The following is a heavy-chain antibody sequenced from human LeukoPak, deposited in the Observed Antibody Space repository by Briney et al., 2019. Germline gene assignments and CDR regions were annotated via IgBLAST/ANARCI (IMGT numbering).Heavy chain of an antibody. Sequence: GGSLRLSCAASGFTFSSYEMNWVRQAPGKGLEWVSYISSSGSTIYYADSVKGRFTISRDNAKNSLYLQMNSLRAEDTAVYYCARKAYDFWSGYDYGMDVWGQGTTVTVS. CDR1: GFTFSSYE. CDR2: ISSSGSTI. J-gene: IGHJ6*02. V-gene: IGHV3-48*03. D-gene: IGHD3-3*01. CDR3: ARKAYDFWSGYDYGMDV.